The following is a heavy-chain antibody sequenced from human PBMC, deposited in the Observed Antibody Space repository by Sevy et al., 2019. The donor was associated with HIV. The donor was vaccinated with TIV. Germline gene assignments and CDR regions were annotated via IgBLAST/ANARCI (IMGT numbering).Heavy chain of an antibody. CDR3: ARHVWSNAPKRYCTGISCYPFDP. V-gene: IGHV4-39*01. Sequence: SETLSLICTVSSGSISSGSYYWGWIRQPPGKGLEWIGSFHYSGSTYYNPSLRGRVTISEDTSKSQLSLKLRSVTAADTARYYCARHVWSNAPKRYCTGISCYPFDPWGQGTPVTVSS. CDR1: SGSISSGSYY. J-gene: IGHJ5*02. CDR2: FHYSGST. D-gene: IGHD2-2*01.